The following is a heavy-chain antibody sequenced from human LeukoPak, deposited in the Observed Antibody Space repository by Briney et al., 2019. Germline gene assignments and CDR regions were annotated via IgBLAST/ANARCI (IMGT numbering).Heavy chain of an antibody. CDR1: GGSISSYY. J-gene: IGHJ5*02. V-gene: IGHV4-59*12. D-gene: IGHD5-24*01. CDR2: VYYSGNT. Sequence: PSETLSLTCNVSGGSISSYYWSWIRQPPGKGLEWIGSVYYSGNTNYNPSFKSRVTISVDTSKNQFSLKLSSVTAADTAVYYCARGRDGYNPWGQGTLVTVSS. CDR3: ARGRDGYNP.